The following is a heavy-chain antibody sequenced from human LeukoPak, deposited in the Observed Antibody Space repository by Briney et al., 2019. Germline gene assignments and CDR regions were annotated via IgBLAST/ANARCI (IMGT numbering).Heavy chain of an antibody. CDR2: IYHSGST. Sequence: SETLSLTCTVSGYSISSGYYWGWIRQPPGKGLEWIGSIYHSGSTYYNPSLKSRVTISVDTSKNQFSLNLTSVTAADTAVYYCARFTPQGYGWGGYNRFDPWGQGTLVTVSS. CDR1: GYSISSGYY. V-gene: IGHV4-38-2*02. D-gene: IGHD3-16*01. J-gene: IGHJ5*02. CDR3: ARFTPQGYGWGGYNRFDP.